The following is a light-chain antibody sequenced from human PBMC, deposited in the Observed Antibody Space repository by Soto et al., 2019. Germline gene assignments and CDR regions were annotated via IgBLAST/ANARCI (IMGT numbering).Light chain of an antibody. CDR1: QSVSSSY. CDR3: QQSIT. J-gene: IGKJ5*01. CDR2: GAS. V-gene: IGKV3-20*01. Sequence: EIVLTQSPGTLSLSPGERATLSCRASQSVSSSYLAWYQQKPGQAPRLLIYGASSRATGIPDRFSGSGSGTDFTLTISSLETEDFAVYYCQQSITFGKGTRLEIK.